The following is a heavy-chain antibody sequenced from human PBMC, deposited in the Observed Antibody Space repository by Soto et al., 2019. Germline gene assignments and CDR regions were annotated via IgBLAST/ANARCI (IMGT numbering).Heavy chain of an antibody. Sequence: EVQLVESGGGLVQSGRSRRLSCVASGFRFDDFAMHWVRQAPGKGLEWVSSIDWNSGITAYADSVKGRFTVFRDNARNSLDLQMNSLRVEDTALYYCVKGRGSYFVYFGLDVWGPGATVTVSS. CDR1: GFRFDDFA. V-gene: IGHV3-9*01. D-gene: IGHD1-26*01. CDR2: IDWNSGIT. J-gene: IGHJ6*02. CDR3: VKGRGSYFVYFGLDV.